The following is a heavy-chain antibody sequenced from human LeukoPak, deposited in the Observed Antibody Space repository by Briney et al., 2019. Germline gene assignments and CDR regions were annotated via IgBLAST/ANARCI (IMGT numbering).Heavy chain of an antibody. V-gene: IGHV4-39*01. Sequence: PSETLSLTCTVSGGSISSYYWGWIRQPPGKGLEWIGSIYYSGSTYYNPSLKSRVTISVDTSMNQFSLKLSSVTAADTAVYYCARQRDSSGYWFDYWGQGTLVTVSS. D-gene: IGHD3-22*01. CDR1: GGSISSYY. J-gene: IGHJ4*02. CDR2: IYYSGST. CDR3: ARQRDSSGYWFDY.